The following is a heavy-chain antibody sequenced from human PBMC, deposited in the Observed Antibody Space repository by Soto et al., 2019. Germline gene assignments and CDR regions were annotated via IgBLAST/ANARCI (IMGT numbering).Heavy chain of an antibody. CDR2: IYTGGSA. Sequence: VGSLRLSCAASGFTVSSNYMNWVRQAPGKGLEWVSVIYTGGSAFYADAVKGRFTISRDAFKKTLYLQMNSLRAEDTAVYYCARGVGYNNDYGMDVWGQGTTVTVSS. CDR3: ARGVGYNNDYGMDV. J-gene: IGHJ6*02. V-gene: IGHV3-53*01. CDR1: GFTVSSNY. D-gene: IGHD5-12*01.